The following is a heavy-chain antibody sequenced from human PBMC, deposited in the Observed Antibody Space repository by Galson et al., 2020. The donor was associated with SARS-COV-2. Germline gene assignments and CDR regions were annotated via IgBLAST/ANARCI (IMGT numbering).Heavy chain of an antibody. CDR1: GYSFTSYW. J-gene: IGHJ4*02. CDR2: IYPGDSDT. D-gene: IGHD3-22*01. Sequence: GESLKISCKGSGYSFTSYWIGWVRQMPGKGLEWMGIIYPGDSDTRYSPSFQGQVTISADKSISTAYLQWSSLKASDTAMYYCARRDLLYDDSSGYYTPYFDYWGQGTLVTVSA. CDR3: ARRDLLYDDSSGYYTPYFDY. V-gene: IGHV5-51*01.